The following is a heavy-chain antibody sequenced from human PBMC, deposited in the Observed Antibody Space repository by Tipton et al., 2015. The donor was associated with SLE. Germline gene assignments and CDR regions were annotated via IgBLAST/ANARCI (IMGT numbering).Heavy chain of an antibody. CDR3: AKDGQQLVLDYFDY. CDR2: ISGSGDST. CDR1: GFTFSNYG. V-gene: IGHV3-23*01. J-gene: IGHJ4*02. D-gene: IGHD6-13*01. Sequence: SLRLSCAASGFTFSNYGMSWVRQAPGKGLEWVSAISGSGDSTYYADSVKGRFTISRDNSKNTLYLQMNSLRAEDTALYYCAKDGQQLVLDYFDYWGQGTLVTVSS.